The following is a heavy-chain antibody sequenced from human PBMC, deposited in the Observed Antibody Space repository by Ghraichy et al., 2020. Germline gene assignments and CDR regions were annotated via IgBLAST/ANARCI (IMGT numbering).Heavy chain of an antibody. CDR1: GYTFTSYG. J-gene: IGHJ6*02. Sequence: ASVKVSCKASGYTFTSYGISWVRQAPGQGLEWMGWISAYNGNTNYAQKLQGRVTMTTDTSTSTAYMELRSLRSDDTAVYYCARPPGWFGEEHYGMDVWGQGTTVTVSS. V-gene: IGHV1-18*01. CDR3: ARPPGWFGEEHYGMDV. CDR2: ISAYNGNT. D-gene: IGHD3-10*01.